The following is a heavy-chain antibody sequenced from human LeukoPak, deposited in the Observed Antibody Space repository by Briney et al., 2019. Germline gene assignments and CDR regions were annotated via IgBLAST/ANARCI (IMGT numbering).Heavy chain of an antibody. J-gene: IGHJ5*02. CDR3: ARGGLLSAAGGPFDP. CDR1: GGSISSGSYY. D-gene: IGHD6-13*01. CDR2: IYISGST. Sequence: SETLSLTCTVYGGSISSGSYYWSWIRQPAGKGLEWIGRIYISGSTNYNPSLKSRVTISVDTSKNQFSLKLSSVTAADTAVYYCARGGLLSAAGGPFDPWGQGTLVTVSS. V-gene: IGHV4-61*02.